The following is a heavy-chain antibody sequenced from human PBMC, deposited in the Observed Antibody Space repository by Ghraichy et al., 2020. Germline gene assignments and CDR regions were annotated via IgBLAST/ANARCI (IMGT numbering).Heavy chain of an antibody. J-gene: IGHJ5*02. CDR3: ATLEYSSSPAEGWFDP. V-gene: IGHV4-39*01. D-gene: IGHD6-6*01. Sequence: SQTLSLTCTVSGGSISSSSYYWGWIRQPPGKGLEWIGSIYYSGSTYYNPSLKSRVTISVDTSKNQFSLKLSSVTAADTAVYYCATLEYSSSPAEGWFDPWGQGTLVTVSS. CDR2: IYYSGST. CDR1: GGSISSSSYY.